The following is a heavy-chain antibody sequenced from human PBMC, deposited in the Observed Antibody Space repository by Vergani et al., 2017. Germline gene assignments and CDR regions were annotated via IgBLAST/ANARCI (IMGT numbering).Heavy chain of an antibody. CDR3: ARGLFPYYYDRSGYEKAFFDY. Sequence: QVQLVQSGAEVKKPGASVKVSCKASGYTFTSYDINWVRQATGQGLEWMGWMNPNSGNTGHAQKVQGRVTMNRNPSISTAYMDLSSMRSEDTAVSYCARGLFPYYYDRSGYEKAFFDYWGQGTLVTVSS. CDR2: MNPNSGNT. V-gene: IGHV1-8*01. D-gene: IGHD3-22*01. J-gene: IGHJ4*02. CDR1: GYTFTSYD.